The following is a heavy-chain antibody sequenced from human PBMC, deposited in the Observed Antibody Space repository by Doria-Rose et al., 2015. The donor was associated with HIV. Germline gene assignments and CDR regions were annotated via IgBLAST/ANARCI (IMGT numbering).Heavy chain of an antibody. D-gene: IGHD6-13*01. V-gene: IGHV2-26*01. CDR3: ARIKSSRWYHRYYFDF. CDR1: GVSLSSPGMG. Sequence: QITLKESGPVLVKPTETLTLTCTVSGVSLSSPGMGVSWIRQPPGKALEWLANNFSDDERSYKTSLKSKLTNSRGTSKSRVVLTMTDMDPVDTATYYCARIKSSRWYHRYYFDFWGQGTLVIVSA. CDR2: NFSDDER. J-gene: IGHJ4*02.